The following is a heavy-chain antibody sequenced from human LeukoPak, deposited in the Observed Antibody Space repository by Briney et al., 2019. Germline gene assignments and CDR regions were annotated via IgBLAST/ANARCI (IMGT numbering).Heavy chain of an antibody. J-gene: IGHJ4*02. D-gene: IGHD1-7*01. CDR3: AREGLNWNYDYPDY. CDR1: GGSFSGYY. CDR2: INHSGST. Sequence: SETLSLTCAVYGGSFSGYYWSWIRQPPGKGLEWIGEINHSGSTNYNPSLKSRVTISVDTSKNQFSLKLSSVTAADTAVYYCAREGLNWNYDYPDYWGQGTLVTVSS. V-gene: IGHV4-34*01.